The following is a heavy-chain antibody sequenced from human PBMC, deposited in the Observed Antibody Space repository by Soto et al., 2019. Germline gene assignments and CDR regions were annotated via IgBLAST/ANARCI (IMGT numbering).Heavy chain of an antibody. J-gene: IGHJ3*02. Sequence: ASVKVSCKASGYTFTGYYMHWVRQAPGQGLEWMGWINPNSGGTNYAQKFQGWVTMTRDTSISTAYMELSRLRSDDTAVYYCARKGRVPAAMGAAFDIWGQGTMVTVSS. D-gene: IGHD2-2*01. CDR2: INPNSGGT. CDR1: GYTFTGYY. CDR3: ARKGRVPAAMGAAFDI. V-gene: IGHV1-2*04.